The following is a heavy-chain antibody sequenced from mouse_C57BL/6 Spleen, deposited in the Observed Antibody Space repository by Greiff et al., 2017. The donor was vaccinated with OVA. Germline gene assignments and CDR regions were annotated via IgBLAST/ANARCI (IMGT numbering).Heavy chain of an antibody. CDR3: TTILPAYYSNYGYFDV. CDR2: IDPENGDT. D-gene: IGHD2-5*01. Sequence: VQLQQSGAELVRPGASVKLSCTASGFNIKDDYMHWVKQRPEQGLEWIGWIDPENGDTEYASKFQGKATITADTSSNTAYLQLSSLTSEDTAVYYCTTILPAYYSNYGYFDVWGTGTTVTVSS. J-gene: IGHJ1*03. V-gene: IGHV14-4*01. CDR1: GFNIKDDY.